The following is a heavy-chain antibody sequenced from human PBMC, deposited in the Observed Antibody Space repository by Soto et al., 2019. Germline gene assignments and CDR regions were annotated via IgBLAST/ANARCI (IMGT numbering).Heavy chain of an antibody. Sequence: PGGSLRLSCAASGFTFSDHYMDWVRQAPGKGLEWVAVISYDGSNKYYADSVKGRFTISRDNSKNTLYLQMNSLRAEDTAVYYCAREYCISTSCEVREKYYYYGMDVWGQGITVNVS. CDR3: AREYCISTSCEVREKYYYYGMDV. J-gene: IGHJ6*02. V-gene: IGHV3-30-3*01. CDR1: GFTFSDHY. D-gene: IGHD2-2*01. CDR2: ISYDGSNK.